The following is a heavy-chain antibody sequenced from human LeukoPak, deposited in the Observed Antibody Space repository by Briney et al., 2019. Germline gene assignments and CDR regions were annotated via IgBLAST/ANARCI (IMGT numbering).Heavy chain of an antibody. CDR2: IIPIFGTA. Sequence: ASVKVSCKASGGTFSSYAISWVRQAPGQGLEWMGGIIPIFGTANYAQKFQGRVTITADKSTSTAYMELGSLRSEDTAVYYCARDNRVGAAYYWGQGTLVTVSS. CDR1: GGTFSSYA. J-gene: IGHJ4*02. D-gene: IGHD1-26*01. V-gene: IGHV1-69*06. CDR3: ARDNRVGAAYY.